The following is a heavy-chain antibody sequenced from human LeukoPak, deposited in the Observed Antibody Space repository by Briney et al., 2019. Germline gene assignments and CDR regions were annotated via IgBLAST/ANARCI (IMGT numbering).Heavy chain of an antibody. J-gene: IGHJ6*04. CDR2: ISSSGSYI. V-gene: IGHV3-21*01. CDR1: GFILSSYS. CDR3: ARPKTIQLDAMDV. D-gene: IGHD5-24*01. Sequence: GGSLRLSCEASGFILSSYSMNWVRQAPGKGLEWVSSISSSGSYIFYADSVKGRFTISRDTAKNSLYRQMNSLRAEDTAVYYCARPKTIQLDAMDVWGKGTTVTVSP.